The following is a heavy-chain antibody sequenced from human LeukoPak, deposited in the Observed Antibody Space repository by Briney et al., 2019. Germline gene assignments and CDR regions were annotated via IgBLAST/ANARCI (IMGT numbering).Heavy chain of an antibody. CDR1: GFTFSSYW. CDR2: IKQDGSEK. CDR3: ARDFPNYYDSSGYYLNYFDY. V-gene: IGHV3-7*01. Sequence: GGSLRLSCAASGFTFSSYWMSWVRQAPGKGLEWVANIKQDGSEKYYVDSVKGRFTISRDNAKNSLYLQMNSLRAEDTAVYYCARDFPNYYDSSGYYLNYFDYWGQGTLVTVSS. D-gene: IGHD3-22*01. J-gene: IGHJ4*02.